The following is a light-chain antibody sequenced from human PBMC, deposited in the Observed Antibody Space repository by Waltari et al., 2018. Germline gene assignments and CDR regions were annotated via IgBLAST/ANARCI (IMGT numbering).Light chain of an antibody. CDR1: KSVSSN. CDR3: QQYNNWPPLT. CDR2: GAS. J-gene: IGKJ4*01. V-gene: IGKV3-15*01. Sequence: EIVMTHSPATLSVSHGQRATLSCRASKSVSSNLAWYQQKPGQAPRLLIYGASTRAPGIPARFSGSGSGTEFTLTISSMQSEDFAVYYCQQYNNWPPLTFGGGTKVEIK.